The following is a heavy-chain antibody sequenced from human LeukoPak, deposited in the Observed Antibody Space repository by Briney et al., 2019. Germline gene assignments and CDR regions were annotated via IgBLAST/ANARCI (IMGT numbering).Heavy chain of an antibody. CDR3: AKVRYSSSWYLDY. CDR1: GFTFSSYG. V-gene: IGHV3-30*02. Sequence: GGSLRLSCAASGFTFSSYGMHWVRQAPGKGLEWVAFIRYDGSNKYYADSVKGRFTISRDNSKNTLYLQMNSLRAEDTAVYYCAKVRYSSSWYLDYWGQGTLVTVSS. D-gene: IGHD6-13*01. J-gene: IGHJ4*02. CDR2: IRYDGSNK.